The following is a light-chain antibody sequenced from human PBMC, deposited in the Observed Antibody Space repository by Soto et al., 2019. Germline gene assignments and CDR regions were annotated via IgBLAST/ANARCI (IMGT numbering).Light chain of an antibody. CDR3: HQYGNSPWT. CDR1: QSTFDTY. Sequence: EVVLTQSPGTLSLSPGEGATLSCRASQSTFDTYLAWFQQKPGHAPMLLIYAASTRATGIPDRFSGSGSGTDFTLTISRLEPEDAAVYYCHQYGNSPWTLGQGTKVEI. J-gene: IGKJ1*01. CDR2: AAS. V-gene: IGKV3-20*01.